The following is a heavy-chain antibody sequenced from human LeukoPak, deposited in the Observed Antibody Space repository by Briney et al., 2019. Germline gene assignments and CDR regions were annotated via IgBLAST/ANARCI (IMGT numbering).Heavy chain of an antibody. V-gene: IGHV3-30*18. CDR1: GFTFSSYG. CDR2: ISYDGSNK. D-gene: IGHD6-13*01. Sequence: PGRSLRLSCAASGFTFSSYGMHWVRQAPGKGLGWVAVISYDGSNKYYADSVKGRFTISRDNSKNTLYLQMNSLRAEDTTVYYCAKGSSSWPLDYWGQGTLVTVSS. CDR3: AKGSSSWPLDY. J-gene: IGHJ4*02.